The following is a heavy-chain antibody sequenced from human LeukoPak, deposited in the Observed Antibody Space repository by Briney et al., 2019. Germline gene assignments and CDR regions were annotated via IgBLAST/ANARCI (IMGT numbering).Heavy chain of an antibody. CDR1: GFTFSNYA. Sequence: PGGSLRLSCAASGFTFSNYAMSWVRQAPGKGLEWVSAFSGSGGSTYYADSVKGRFTISRDNSKNTLYLQMNSLRAEDTAVYSCATSGLSRFGFWGQGTLVTVSS. CDR3: ATSGLSRFGF. V-gene: IGHV3-23*01. CDR2: FSGSGGST. J-gene: IGHJ4*02. D-gene: IGHD2/OR15-2a*01.